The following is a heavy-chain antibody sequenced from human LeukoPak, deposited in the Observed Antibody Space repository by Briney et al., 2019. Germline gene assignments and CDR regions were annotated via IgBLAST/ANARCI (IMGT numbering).Heavy chain of an antibody. CDR2: IIPILGIA. J-gene: IGHJ5*02. CDR1: GGTFSSYA. V-gene: IGHV1-69*04. Sequence: SVKVSCKASGGTFSSYAISWVRQAPGQGLEWMGRIIPILGIANYAQKFQGRVTITADESTSTAYMELSSLRSEDTAVYYCARGKYSRPRSWFDPWGQGTLVTVSS. CDR3: ARGKYSRPRSWFDP. D-gene: IGHD6-6*01.